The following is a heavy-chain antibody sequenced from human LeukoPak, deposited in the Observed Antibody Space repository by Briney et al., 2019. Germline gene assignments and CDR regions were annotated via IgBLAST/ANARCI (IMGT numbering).Heavy chain of an antibody. V-gene: IGHV3-30*02. J-gene: IGHJ3*02. Sequence: GGSLRLSCKASGLRFSRGGMHWIRQAPGKGLEWLAFIQYDESSKYYADSVKGRFTISRDNSKNTLYLQMNSLRAEDTAVYYCARDGDDAFDIWGQGTMVTVSS. D-gene: IGHD2-21*01. CDR1: GLRFSRGG. CDR2: IQYDESSK. CDR3: ARDGDDAFDI.